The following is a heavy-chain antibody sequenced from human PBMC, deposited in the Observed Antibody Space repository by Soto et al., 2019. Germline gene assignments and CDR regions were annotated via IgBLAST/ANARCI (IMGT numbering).Heavy chain of an antibody. Sequence: GESLKISCKGSGYSFTNYWIGWVRQMPGKGLEWMGSIYPGYSDTRYSPSFQGQVTISVDKSISTAYLQWSSLKASDTAMYYCARHAVCSTTICHNWFDPWGQGTLVTVSS. CDR1: GYSFTNYW. CDR3: ARHAVCSTTICHNWFDP. CDR2: IYPGYSDT. V-gene: IGHV5-51*01. J-gene: IGHJ5*02. D-gene: IGHD2-2*01.